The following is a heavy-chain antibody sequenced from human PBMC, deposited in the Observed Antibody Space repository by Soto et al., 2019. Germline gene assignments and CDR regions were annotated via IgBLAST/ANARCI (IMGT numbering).Heavy chain of an antibody. CDR3: ARGDDYAPDAFDI. V-gene: IGHV3-53*01. CDR1: GFTVSSNY. Sequence: GGSLRLSCAASGFTVSSNYMSWVRQAPGKGLEWVSVIYSGGSTYYADSVKGRFTISRDNSKNTLYLQMNSLRAEDTAVYYCARGDDYAPDAFDIWGQGTMVTVSS. J-gene: IGHJ3*02. D-gene: IGHD3-16*01. CDR2: IYSGGST.